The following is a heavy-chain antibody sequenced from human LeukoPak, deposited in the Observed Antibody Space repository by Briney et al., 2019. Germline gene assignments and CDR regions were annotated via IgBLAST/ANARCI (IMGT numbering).Heavy chain of an antibody. CDR3: ARGSGYSGYDSVY. D-gene: IGHD5-12*01. CDR1: GGTFSSYA. J-gene: IGHJ4*02. V-gene: IGHV1-69*04. Sequence: ASVKVSCKASGGTFSSYAITWVRQAPGHGLEWMGRIIPIFGIANYAQKFQGRVTITADKSTSTAYMELSSLRSEDTAVYYCARGSGYSGYDSVYWGQGTLVTVSS. CDR2: IIPIFGIA.